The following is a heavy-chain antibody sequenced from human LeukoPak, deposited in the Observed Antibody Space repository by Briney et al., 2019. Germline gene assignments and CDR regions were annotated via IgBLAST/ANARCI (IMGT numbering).Heavy chain of an antibody. D-gene: IGHD6-13*01. CDR2: IYYSGST. CDR1: GVSISSYY. CDR3: ARLRGQQLAPDYYYYYGMDV. Sequence: PSETLSLTCTGSGVSISSYYWSWIRQPPGKGLEWRGYIYYSGSTNYNPSLKSRVTISVDTSKNQFSLKLSSVTAADTAVYYCARLRGQQLAPDYYYYYGMDVWGKGTTVTVSS. J-gene: IGHJ6*04. V-gene: IGHV4-59*01.